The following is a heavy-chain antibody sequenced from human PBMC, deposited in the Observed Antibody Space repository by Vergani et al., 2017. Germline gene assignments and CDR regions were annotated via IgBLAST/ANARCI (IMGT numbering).Heavy chain of an antibody. CDR2: IIPILGIA. CDR1: GGTFSSYT. J-gene: IGHJ4*02. V-gene: IGHV1-69*02. Sequence: QVQLVQSGAEVKKPGSSVKVSCKASGGTFSSYTISWVRQAPGQGLEWMGRIIPILGIANYAQKFQGRVTITADKSTSTAYMELSSLRSEDTTVYYCASDGDCSSTSCYIGYWGQGTLVTVSS. CDR3: ASDGDCSSTSCYIGY. D-gene: IGHD2-2*02.